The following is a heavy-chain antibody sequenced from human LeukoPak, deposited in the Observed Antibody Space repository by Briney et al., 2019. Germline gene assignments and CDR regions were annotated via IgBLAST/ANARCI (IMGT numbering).Heavy chain of an antibody. D-gene: IGHD3-3*01. CDR1: GGTFSSYA. CDR3: ARDYDFWSGYSAFDI. V-gene: IGHV1-69*05. CDR2: IIPIFGTA. J-gene: IGHJ3*02. Sequence: GGSLRLSCAASGGTFSSYAISWVRQAPGQGLEWMGGIIPIFGTANYAQKFQGRVTITTDESTSTAYMELSSLRSEDTAVYYCARDYDFWSGYSAFDIWGQGTMVTVSS.